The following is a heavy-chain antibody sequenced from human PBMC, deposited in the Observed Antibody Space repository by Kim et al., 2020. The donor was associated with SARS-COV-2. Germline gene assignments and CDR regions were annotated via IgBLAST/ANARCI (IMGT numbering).Heavy chain of an antibody. Sequence: AGTVKGRFTISRDNTTNTLYLQVNSLRAEDTAMYDCARVIAVAGTQSFDIWGQGTMVTVSS. V-gene: IGHV3-30*07. J-gene: IGHJ3*02. D-gene: IGHD6-19*01. CDR3: ARVIAVAGTQSFDI.